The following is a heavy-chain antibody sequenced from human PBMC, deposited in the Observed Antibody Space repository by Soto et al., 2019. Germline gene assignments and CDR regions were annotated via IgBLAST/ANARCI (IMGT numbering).Heavy chain of an antibody. D-gene: IGHD2-2*03. J-gene: IGHJ5*02. Sequence: QLQLQESGPGLVKPSETLSLTCTVSGGSISSSSYYWGWIRQPPGKGLEWIGSIYYSGSTYYNPSLKSRVTISVDTSKNQFSLKLSSVTAADTAVYYCARQSVGYCSSTSCYLPQKRVNWFDPWGQGTLVTVSS. V-gene: IGHV4-39*01. CDR1: GGSISSSSYY. CDR3: ARQSVGYCSSTSCYLPQKRVNWFDP. CDR2: IYYSGST.